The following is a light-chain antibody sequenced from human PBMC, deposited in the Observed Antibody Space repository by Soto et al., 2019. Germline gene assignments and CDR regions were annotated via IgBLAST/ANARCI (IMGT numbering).Light chain of an antibody. CDR3: CSYAGNYTDV. Sequence: QSVLTQPRSVSGSPGQSVTISCTGTSSDVGGYNYVPWYQQHPGKAPKLTIYAVSERPSGVPDRFSGSKSGNTASLTISGLQSEDEADYYCCSYAGNYTDVFGTGTKVTVL. CDR1: SSDVGGYNY. V-gene: IGLV2-11*01. CDR2: AVS. J-gene: IGLJ1*01.